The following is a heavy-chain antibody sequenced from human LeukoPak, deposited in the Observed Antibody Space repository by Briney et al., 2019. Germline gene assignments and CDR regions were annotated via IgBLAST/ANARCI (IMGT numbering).Heavy chain of an antibody. Sequence: SVKVSCKASGGTFSSYAISWVRQAPGQGLEWMGRIIPIFGTANYAQKFQGRVTITTDESTSTAYMELSSLRSEDTAVYYCATVSYYYYYMDVWGKGTTVTVSS. J-gene: IGHJ6*03. CDR1: GGTFSSYA. CDR2: IIPIFGTA. V-gene: IGHV1-69*05. CDR3: ATVSYYYYYMDV.